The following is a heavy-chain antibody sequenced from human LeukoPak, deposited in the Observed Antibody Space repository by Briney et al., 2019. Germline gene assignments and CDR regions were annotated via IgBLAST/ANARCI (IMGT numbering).Heavy chain of an antibody. J-gene: IGHJ1*01. Sequence: PGGSLRLSCAASGFTFDDYAMPWVRQAPGKGLEWVSGISWNSGSIGYADSVKGRFTISRDNAKNSLYLQMNSLRAEDTALYYCAKDTGHAAAAACFQHWGQGTLVTVSS. V-gene: IGHV3-9*01. CDR1: GFTFDDYA. D-gene: IGHD6-13*01. CDR3: AKDTGHAAAAACFQH. CDR2: ISWNSGSI.